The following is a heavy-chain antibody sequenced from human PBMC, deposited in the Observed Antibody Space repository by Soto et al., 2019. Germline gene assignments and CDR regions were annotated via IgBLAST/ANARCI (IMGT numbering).Heavy chain of an antibody. CDR3: ARDYIAARSFPCMDV. CDR2: INSDGSST. J-gene: IGHJ6*02. CDR1: GFTFSSYW. V-gene: IGHV3-74*01. D-gene: IGHD6-6*01. Sequence: GGSLRVSSAASGFTFSSYWMHWVRQAPGKGLVWVSRINSDGSSTSYADSVKGRFTISRDNAKNTLYLQMNSLRAEDTAVYYCARDYIAARSFPCMDVWGQGTTVTVSS.